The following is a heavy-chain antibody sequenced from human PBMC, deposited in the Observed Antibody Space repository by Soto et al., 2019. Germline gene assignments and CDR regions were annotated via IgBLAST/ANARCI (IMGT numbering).Heavy chain of an antibody. Sequence: PSETLSLTCTFSVGSITSGDYYWTWVRQPPGKGLEWIGYIYYDGNSQHNPSLKSRVTMSIDTSKNQFSLNLSSVTAADTAVYYCARDRRWLPRGPNNWLDLWGQGTQVTVSS. CDR2: IYYDGNS. CDR3: ARDRRWLPRGPNNWLDL. D-gene: IGHD5-12*01. V-gene: IGHV4-30-4*01. CDR1: VGSITSGDYY. J-gene: IGHJ5*02.